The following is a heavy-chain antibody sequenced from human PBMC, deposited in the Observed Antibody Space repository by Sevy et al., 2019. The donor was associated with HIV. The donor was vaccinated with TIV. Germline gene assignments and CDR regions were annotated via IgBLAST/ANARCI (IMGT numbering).Heavy chain of an antibody. CDR1: GFTFSNYA. V-gene: IGHV3-23*01. CDR3: AKEWTQLSDWYGELDY. D-gene: IGHD6-19*01. Sequence: GGSLRLSCAASGFTFSNYAMSWVRQAPGKGLEWVSSIRISGGNTYYADYVKGRFTISRDNYKNTLYLQMNSLRAEDTAVYYCAKEWTQLSDWYGELDYWGQGSLVTVSS. CDR2: IRISGGNT. J-gene: IGHJ4*02.